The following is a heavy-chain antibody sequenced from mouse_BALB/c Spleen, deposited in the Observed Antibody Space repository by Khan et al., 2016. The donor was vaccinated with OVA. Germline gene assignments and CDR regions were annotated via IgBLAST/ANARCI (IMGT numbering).Heavy chain of an antibody. CDR2: IIPRSGYT. Sequence: QIQLVQSGAELARPGASVRMSCKASGYTFTSNTMHWVKQRPGQGLEWIGYIIPRSGYTNYNQNFKDKATLTADKSSSTAYMQLSSLTSEDSAVYYCARRTTGYTMDYWHRGTSVTVSS. J-gene: IGHJ4*01. CDR3: ARRTTGYTMDY. D-gene: IGHD2-14*01. CDR1: GYTFTSNT. V-gene: IGHV1-4*01.